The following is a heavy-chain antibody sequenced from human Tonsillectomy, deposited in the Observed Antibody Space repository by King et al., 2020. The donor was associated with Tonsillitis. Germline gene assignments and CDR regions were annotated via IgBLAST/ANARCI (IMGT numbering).Heavy chain of an antibody. V-gene: IGHV3-30*18. D-gene: IGHD4-17*01. J-gene: IGHJ3*02. CDR2: ISYDGSDK. Sequence: QLVQSGGGVVQPGTSLRLSCAASGFTFSSYGMHWVRQAPGKGLEWVAVISYDGSDKYYADSVKGRFTISRDNSKNTLNLQMNCLRAEDTAVYYCAKSPIAETAYGAAVDIWGQGTMVTVSS. CDR3: AKSPIAETAYGAAVDI. CDR1: GFTFSSYG.